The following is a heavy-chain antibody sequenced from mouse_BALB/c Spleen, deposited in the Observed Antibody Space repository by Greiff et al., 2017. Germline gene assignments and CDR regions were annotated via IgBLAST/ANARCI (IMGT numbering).Heavy chain of an antibody. J-gene: IGHJ4*01. V-gene: IGHV1-15*01. Sequence: QVQLQQSGAELVRPGASVTLSCKASGYTFTDYEMHWVKQTPVHGLEWIGAIDPDTGGTAYNQKFKGKATLTADKSSSTAYMELRSLTSEDSAVYYCTRYYRYDEAMDYWGQGTSVTVSS. CDR3: TRYYRYDEAMDY. CDR1: GYTFTDYE. CDR2: IDPDTGGT. D-gene: IGHD2-14*01.